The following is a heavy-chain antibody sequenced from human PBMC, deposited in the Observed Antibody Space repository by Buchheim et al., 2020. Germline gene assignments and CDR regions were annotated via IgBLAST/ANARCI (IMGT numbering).Heavy chain of an antibody. J-gene: IGHJ4*02. Sequence: EVQLVDSGGGLVQPGGSLRLSCAASGFTFSDYAMSWVRQAPGKGLEWVSVISISGTTYYAESVKGRFTVSRDHSKNMLYLELSSLGAEDTAVYYCVKHDYSNYMPYGGQGTL. CDR1: GFTFSDYA. CDR3: VKHDYSNYMPY. V-gene: IGHV3-23*04. CDR2: ISISGTT. D-gene: IGHD4-11*01.